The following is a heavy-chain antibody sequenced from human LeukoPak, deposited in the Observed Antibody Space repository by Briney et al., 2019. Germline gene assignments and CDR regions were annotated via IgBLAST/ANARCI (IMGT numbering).Heavy chain of an antibody. J-gene: IGHJ4*02. V-gene: IGHV4-31*03. CDR3: ARGRLTSGSSLLFDY. CDR2: IYYSGST. CDR1: GGSISSGGYY. Sequence: SETLSLTCTVSGGSISSGGYYWSWIRQHPGKGLEWIGYIYYSGSTYYNPSLKSRVTISVDTSKNQFSLKLSSVTAADTAVYYCARGRLTSGSSLLFDYWGQGTLVTVSS. D-gene: IGHD1-26*01.